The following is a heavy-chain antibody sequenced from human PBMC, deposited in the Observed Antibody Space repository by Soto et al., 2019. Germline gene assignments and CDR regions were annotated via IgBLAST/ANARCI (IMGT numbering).Heavy chain of an antibody. D-gene: IGHD2-15*01. Sequence: TLSLTCTVSGGSMSSGDYYWSWIRQPPRKGLEWIGYIYYIGINYYNPSLKSRVTISVDTSKNQFSLKLSPVTAADTAVDYCARDQFHFSGGSGFEEFDYWGQGTLVTVSS. J-gene: IGHJ4*02. V-gene: IGHV4-30-4*01. CDR2: IYYIGIN. CDR1: GGSMSSGDYY. CDR3: ARDQFHFSGGSGFEEFDY.